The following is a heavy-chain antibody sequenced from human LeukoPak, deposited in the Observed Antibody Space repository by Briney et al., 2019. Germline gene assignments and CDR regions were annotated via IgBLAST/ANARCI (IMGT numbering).Heavy chain of an antibody. CDR1: GYTFTNYA. V-gene: IGHV1-3*01. CDR2: INAANGHT. D-gene: IGHD6-6*01. Sequence: ASVKVSCKASGYTFTNYAIHWVRQAPGQRFEWMGWINAANGHTKYSQEFQDRITITRDTFATTAYMELSRLRSDDTAVYYCARDDIAARPPVYWGQGTLVTVSS. CDR3: ARDDIAARPPVY. J-gene: IGHJ4*02.